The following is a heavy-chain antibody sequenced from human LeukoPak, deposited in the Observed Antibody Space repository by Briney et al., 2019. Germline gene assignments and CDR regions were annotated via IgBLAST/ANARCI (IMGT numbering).Heavy chain of an antibody. D-gene: IGHD6-6*01. CDR1: GGSISSGGYY. CDR3: ARVSSEYSSSFDY. J-gene: IGHJ4*02. V-gene: IGHV4-30-2*01. Sequence: PSETLSLTCTVSGGSISSGGYYCSWIRQPPGKGLEWIGYIYHSGSTYYNPSLKSRVTISVDRSKNQFSLKLSSVTAADTAVYYCARVSSEYSSSFDYWGQGTLVTVSS. CDR2: IYHSGST.